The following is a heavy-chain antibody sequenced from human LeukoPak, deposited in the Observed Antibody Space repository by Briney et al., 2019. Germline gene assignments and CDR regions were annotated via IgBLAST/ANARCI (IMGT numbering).Heavy chain of an antibody. D-gene: IGHD6-25*01. CDR3: ARDYIAAGVAFDI. CDR2: ISTYNGNT. J-gene: IGHJ3*02. CDR1: GYTFTTYD. Sequence: ASVKVSCKASGYTFTTYDITWVRQAPGQGLEWMGWISTYNGNTNYAQKLQGRVTMTTDTSTSTAYLELRSLRSDDTAVYYCARDYIAAGVAFDIWGQGTMVTVSS. V-gene: IGHV1-18*01.